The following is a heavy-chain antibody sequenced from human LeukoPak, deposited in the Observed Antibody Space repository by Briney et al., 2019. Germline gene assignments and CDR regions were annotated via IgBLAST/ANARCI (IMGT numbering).Heavy chain of an antibody. J-gene: IGHJ5*02. D-gene: IGHD6-19*01. CDR1: GFTLDDYA. Sequence: GGSLRLSCEASGFTLDDYAMHWVRQVPGKGLEWVSGIYFNSGRIGYADSVKGRFTISRDNAKNSLSLQMNSLRAEDTAVYYCARDMEYSSGWYSGWFDPWGQGTLVTVSS. CDR3: ARDMEYSSGWYSGWFDP. CDR2: IYFNSGRI. V-gene: IGHV3-9*01.